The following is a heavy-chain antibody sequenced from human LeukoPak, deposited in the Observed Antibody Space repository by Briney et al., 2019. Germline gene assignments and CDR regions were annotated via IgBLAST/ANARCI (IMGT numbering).Heavy chain of an antibody. CDR3: TKDLGSGSHPDFYYGMDV. V-gene: IGHV3-9*01. J-gene: IGHJ6*02. Sequence: GGPLRLSREASGFTFEDFAMHWVRQVPGKGPEWVSGISWDSRDVEYADSVKGRLTISRDNAKSSLFLQMDSLRPEDTALYFCTKDLGSGSHPDFYYGMDVWGQGTAVTVSS. CDR2: ISWDSRDV. CDR1: GFTFEDFA. D-gene: IGHD3-10*01.